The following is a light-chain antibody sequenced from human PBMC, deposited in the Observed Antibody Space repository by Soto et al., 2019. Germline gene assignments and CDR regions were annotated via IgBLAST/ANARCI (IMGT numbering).Light chain of an antibody. J-gene: IGLJ1*01. CDR3: SSYTISSTLYV. CDR2: EVS. V-gene: IGLV2-14*01. CDR1: SSDVGGYNY. Sequence: QSALTQPASVSGSPGQSITISCTGTSSDVGGYNYVSWYQQHPGKAPKLMIYEVSNRPSGVSNRFSVSKSGNTASLTISGLQAEDEADYYCSSYTISSTLYVFGTGTKVTVL.